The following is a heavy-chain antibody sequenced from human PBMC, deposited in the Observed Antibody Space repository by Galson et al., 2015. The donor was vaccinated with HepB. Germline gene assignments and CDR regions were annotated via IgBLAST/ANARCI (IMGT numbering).Heavy chain of an antibody. CDR2: IIPIFGTA. Sequence: SVKVSCKASGGTFTKYTFSWVRQAPGQGLEWMGGIIPIFGTANYAQKFQGRVTITADESTSTAYMGLSSLRSDDTAVYYCAGGITATFYDYYGMDVWGQGTTVTVSS. CDR1: GGTFTKYT. CDR3: AGGITATFYDYYGMDV. J-gene: IGHJ6*02. V-gene: IGHV1-69*13. D-gene: IGHD1-20*01.